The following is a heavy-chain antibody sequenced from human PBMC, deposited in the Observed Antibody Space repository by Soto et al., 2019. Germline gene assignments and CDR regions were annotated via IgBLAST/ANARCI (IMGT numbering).Heavy chain of an antibody. D-gene: IGHD3-10*01. Sequence: SETLSLTCTVSGGSISSGGYYWSWIRQHPGKGLEWIGYIYYSGSTYYNPSLKSQVTISVDTSKNQFFLELRSVTAADTALYYCARADYATGSYYPDYWGQGTLVTVSS. CDR2: IYYSGST. CDR3: ARADYATGSYYPDY. J-gene: IGHJ4*02. V-gene: IGHV4-31*01. CDR1: GGSISSGGYY.